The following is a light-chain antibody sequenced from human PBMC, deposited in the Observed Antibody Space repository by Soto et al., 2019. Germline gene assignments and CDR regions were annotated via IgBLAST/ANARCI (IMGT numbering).Light chain of an antibody. Sequence: QSVLTQPASVSGSPGQSITISCTGTSSDVGGYNYVSWYQLHPGKAPKLMIYEVSNRPSGVSNRFSGSKSGNTASLTISGLQAEDEADYYCSSYTSSSTNWVFGGGTKVTVL. J-gene: IGLJ3*02. CDR1: SSDVGGYNY. CDR2: EVS. CDR3: SSYTSSSTNWV. V-gene: IGLV2-14*03.